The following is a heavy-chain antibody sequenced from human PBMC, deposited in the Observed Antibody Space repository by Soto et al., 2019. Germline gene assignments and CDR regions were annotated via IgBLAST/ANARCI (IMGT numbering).Heavy chain of an antibody. CDR2: INAGNGNT. J-gene: IGHJ6*02. V-gene: IGHV1-3*01. CDR1: GYTFTSYS. CDR3: ARDPSYYGMDV. Sequence: ASVKVSCKASGYTFTSYSMHWVRQAPGQRLEWMGWINAGNGNTKYSQKFQGRVTMTRDTSTSTAYMELSSLRSEDTAVYYCARDPSYYGMDVWGQGTTVTVSS.